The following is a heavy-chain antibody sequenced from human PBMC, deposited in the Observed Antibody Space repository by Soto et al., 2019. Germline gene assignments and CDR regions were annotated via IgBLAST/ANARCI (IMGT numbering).Heavy chain of an antibody. D-gene: IGHD3-3*02. V-gene: IGHV5-51*01. CDR2: IYPGDSDT. CDR3: ARQLSHICDS. Sequence: GESLKISCKGSGYIFTNYWIGWVRQMPGKGLEWMGIIYPGDSDTGYSPSIQGQVTISVDKSVSTAYLQWSSLKASDTAMYYCARQLSHICDSWGQGTLVTVSS. CDR1: GYIFTNYW. J-gene: IGHJ4*02.